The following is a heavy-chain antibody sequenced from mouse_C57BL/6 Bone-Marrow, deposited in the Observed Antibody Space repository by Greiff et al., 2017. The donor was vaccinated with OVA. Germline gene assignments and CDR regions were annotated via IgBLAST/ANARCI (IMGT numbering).Heavy chain of an antibody. CDR1: GYTFTSYW. CDR2: IYPGSGST. CDR3: ARRPLRGSAMDY. Sequence: QVQLQQPGAELVKPGASVKMSCKASGYTFTSYWITWVKQRPGQGLEWIGDIYPGSGSTNYNEKFKSQATLTVDTSSSTAYMQLSSLTSEDSAVYYCARRPLRGSAMDYWGQGTSVTVSS. J-gene: IGHJ4*01. V-gene: IGHV1-55*01.